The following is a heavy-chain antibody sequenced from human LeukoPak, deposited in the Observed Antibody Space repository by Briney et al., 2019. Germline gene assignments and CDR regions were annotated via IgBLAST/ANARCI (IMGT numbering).Heavy chain of an antibody. D-gene: IGHD6-19*01. J-gene: IGHJ2*01. CDR2: IKQDGSEK. CDR1: GFTFSRHW. CDR3: ARVWGPEYSSGWYWYFDL. V-gene: IGHV3-7*03. Sequence: GGSLRLSCAASGFTFSRHWMSWVRQAPGKGLEWVANIKQDGSEKYYVDSVRGRFTISRDNDKNSLYLQMNSLRAEDTAVYYCARVWGPEYSSGWYWYFDLWGRGTLVTVSS.